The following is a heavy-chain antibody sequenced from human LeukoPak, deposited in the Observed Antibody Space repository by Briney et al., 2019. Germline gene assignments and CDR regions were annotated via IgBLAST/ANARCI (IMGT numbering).Heavy chain of an antibody. V-gene: IGHV3-23*01. CDR1: GFTFDRNA. D-gene: IGHD6-19*01. Sequence: PGGSLRLSCAASGFTFDRNAISWVRQAPGKGLEWVSTIGGSGDKTFYADSVKGRFTISRDNSKNVLQLQMSSLTGEDTALYYCVRRGDASSGWGDHDYWGQGALVTVSS. CDR3: VRRGDASSGWGDHDY. CDR2: IGGSGDKT. J-gene: IGHJ4*02.